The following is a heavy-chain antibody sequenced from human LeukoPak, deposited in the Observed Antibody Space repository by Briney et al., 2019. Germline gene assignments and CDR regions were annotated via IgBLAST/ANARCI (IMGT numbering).Heavy chain of an antibody. CDR3: ARLQLGIPGHDASDI. J-gene: IGHJ3*02. CDR2: IYYSGST. CDR1: GGSISSSSYY. D-gene: IGHD7-27*01. Sequence: SETLSLTCTVSGGSISSSSYYWGWIRQPPGKGLEWIGSIYYSGSTYYNPSLKSRVTISVDTSKNQFSLKLSSVTAADTAVYYCARLQLGIPGHDASDIWGQGTMVTVSS. V-gene: IGHV4-39*01.